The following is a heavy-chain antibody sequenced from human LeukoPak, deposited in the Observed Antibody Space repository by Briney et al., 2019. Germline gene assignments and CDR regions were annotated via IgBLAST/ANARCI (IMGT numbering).Heavy chain of an antibody. CDR2: ISYDGSNK. V-gene: IGHV3-30*19. Sequence: PGGSLRLSCAASGFTFSSYGMHWVRQAPGKGLEWVAVISYDGSNKYYADSVRGRFTISRDTSKNTLYLQMNSLRAEDTALYYCAKQNNFDTSGLDYWGQGTLVTVSS. J-gene: IGHJ4*02. CDR3: AKQNNFDTSGLDY. CDR1: GFTFSSYG. D-gene: IGHD3-22*01.